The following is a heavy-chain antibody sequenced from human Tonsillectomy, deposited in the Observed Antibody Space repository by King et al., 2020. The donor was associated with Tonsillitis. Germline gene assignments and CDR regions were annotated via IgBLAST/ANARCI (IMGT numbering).Heavy chain of an antibody. V-gene: IGHV3-23*04. CDR3: GKNAQLAYDWIDY. Sequence: VQLVESGGGLVQPGGSLRLSCAASGFTFSSYAMSWVRLAPGKGLEWVSAISGSGNSTHYSDTVKGRFTISRDNSKSTLYLQMNSLRAEDTAESYCGKNAQLAYDWIDYWGQGTLVTVSS. CDR1: GFTFSSYA. D-gene: IGHD6-13*01. J-gene: IGHJ4*02. CDR2: ISGSGNST.